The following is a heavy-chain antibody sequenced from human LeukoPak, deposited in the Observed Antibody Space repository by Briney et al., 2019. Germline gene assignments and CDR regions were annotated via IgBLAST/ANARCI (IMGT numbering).Heavy chain of an antibody. V-gene: IGHV4-39*07. Sequence: PSETLSLTCTVSGGSISSSSYYWGWIRQPPGKGLEWIGSIYYSGSTYYNPSLKSRVTISVYTSKNQFSLKLSSVTAADTAVYYCARVPGYSSSMDYWGQGTLVTVSS. J-gene: IGHJ4*02. CDR3: ARVPGYSSSMDY. D-gene: IGHD6-13*01. CDR2: IYYSGST. CDR1: GGSISSSSYY.